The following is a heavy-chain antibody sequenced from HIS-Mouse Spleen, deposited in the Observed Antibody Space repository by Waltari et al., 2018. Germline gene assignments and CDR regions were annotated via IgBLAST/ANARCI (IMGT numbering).Heavy chain of an antibody. CDR1: GGSISSSSYY. V-gene: IGHV4-39*07. J-gene: IGHJ2*01. CDR3: AREIPYSSSWYDWYFDL. D-gene: IGHD6-13*01. CDR2: IYYSGRT. Sequence: QLQLQESGPGLVKPSETLSLTCTVSGGSISSSSYYWGWIRQPPGKGLAWIGSIYYSGRTYSNPSLKSRVTISVDTSKNQFSLKRSSVTAADTAVYYCAREIPYSSSWYDWYFDLWGRGTLVTVSS.